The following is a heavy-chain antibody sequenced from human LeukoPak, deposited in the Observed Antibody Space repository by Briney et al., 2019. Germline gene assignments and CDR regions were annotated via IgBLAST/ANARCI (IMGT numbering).Heavy chain of an antibody. V-gene: IGHV4-34*01. J-gene: IGHJ6*03. D-gene: IGHD3-10*01. CDR1: GGSFSGYY. CDR2: INHSGST. CDR3: ARGRGPSRPRYYYYMDV. Sequence: SSETLSLTCAVYGGSFSGYYWSWIRQPPGKGLEWIGEINHSGSTNYNPSLKSRVTISVDTSKNQFSLKLSSVTAADTAVYYCARGRGPSRPRYYYYMDVWGKGTTVTISS.